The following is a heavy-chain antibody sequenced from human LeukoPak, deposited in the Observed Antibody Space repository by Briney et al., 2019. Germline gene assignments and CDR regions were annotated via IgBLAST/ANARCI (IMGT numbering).Heavy chain of an antibody. CDR3: ARSYSSSWYAAFDI. Sequence: PGGSLRLSCAASGFTYSSYCVNWVRQAPGKGLEWVSYISSSSSTIYYADSVKGRFTISRDNAKNSLYLQMNSLRAEDTAVYYCARSYSSSWYAAFDIWGQRTMVTVSS. CDR1: GFTYSSYC. V-gene: IGHV3-48*01. CDR2: ISSSSSTI. J-gene: IGHJ3*02. D-gene: IGHD6-13*01.